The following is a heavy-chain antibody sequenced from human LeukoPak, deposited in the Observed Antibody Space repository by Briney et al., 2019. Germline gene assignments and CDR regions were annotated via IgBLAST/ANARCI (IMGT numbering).Heavy chain of an antibody. J-gene: IGHJ6*03. Sequence: GASVKVSCKASGYTFTSYGINWVRQATGQGLEWMGWMNPNSGNTGYAQKFQGRVTMTRNTSISTAYMELSSLRSEDTAVYYCARGQDHSSSWYLSWVGYYYYYKDVWGKGTTVTVSS. CDR1: GYTFTSYG. CDR2: MNPNSGNT. D-gene: IGHD6-13*01. V-gene: IGHV1-8*01. CDR3: ARGQDHSSSWYLSWVGYYYYYKDV.